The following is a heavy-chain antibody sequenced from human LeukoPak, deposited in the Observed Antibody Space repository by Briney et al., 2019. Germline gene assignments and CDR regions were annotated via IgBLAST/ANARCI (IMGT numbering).Heavy chain of an antibody. V-gene: IGHV4-61*02. CDR3: ASHRGGFWFDP. Sequence: PSETLSLTCTVSGGSISSGSYYWSWIRQPAGKGLEWIGRIYTSGSTNYNPSLKGRVTISVDTSKNQFSLKLSSVTAADTAVYYCASHRGGFWFDPWGQGTLVTVSS. CDR2: IYTSGST. J-gene: IGHJ5*02. D-gene: IGHD3-10*01. CDR1: GGSISSGSYY.